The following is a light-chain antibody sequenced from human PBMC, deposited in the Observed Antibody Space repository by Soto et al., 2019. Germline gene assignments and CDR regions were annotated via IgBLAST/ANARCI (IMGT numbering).Light chain of an antibody. CDR3: QQYNSYRA. V-gene: IGKV1-5*03. Sequence: DXQMTQSPSTLSASVGDRVTITCRASESIDSWLAWHQQKPGRAPXXLISKASSLESGVPSRFSGSGFGTEFTLTISSLQPDDFATYYCQQYNSYRAFGQGTKVDIK. CDR1: ESIDSW. CDR2: KAS. J-gene: IGKJ1*01.